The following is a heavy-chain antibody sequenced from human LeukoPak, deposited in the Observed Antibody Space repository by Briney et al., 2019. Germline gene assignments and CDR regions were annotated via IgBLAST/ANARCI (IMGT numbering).Heavy chain of an antibody. CDR1: GGTFSSYA. D-gene: IGHD6-19*01. Sequence: GSSVKVSCKASGGTFSSYAISWVRQAPGQGLEWMGGIIPIFGTANYAQKFQGRVTITADESTSTAYMELSSLRSEDTAVYYCAREVAVAGTAHFDYWGQGTLVTVSS. V-gene: IGHV1-69*01. CDR2: IIPIFGTA. CDR3: AREVAVAGTAHFDY. J-gene: IGHJ4*02.